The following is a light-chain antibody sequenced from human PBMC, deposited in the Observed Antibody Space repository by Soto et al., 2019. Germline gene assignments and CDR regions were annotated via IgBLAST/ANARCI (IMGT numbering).Light chain of an antibody. Sequence: EIVLTQSPGTLSLSPGERATLSCRTSQTLPNNYLAWYQQKPGQAPRLLIYASSNRATGIPDSFSGSGSGTDFTLTISRLEPEDFAVYYCQQFGISPRTFGQGTKLEI. J-gene: IGKJ2*01. V-gene: IGKV3-20*01. CDR2: ASS. CDR3: QQFGISPRT. CDR1: QTLPNNY.